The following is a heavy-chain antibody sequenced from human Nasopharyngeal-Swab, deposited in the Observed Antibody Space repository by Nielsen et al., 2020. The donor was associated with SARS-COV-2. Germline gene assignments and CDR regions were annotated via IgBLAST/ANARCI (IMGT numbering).Heavy chain of an antibody. Sequence: GESLKISCAASGFTFSSYSMNWVRQAPGKGLEWVSSISSSSSYIYYADSVKGRFIISRDNAKNSLYLQMNSLRAEDTAVYYCARVRFLEWLFPLYYYYGMDVWGQGTTVTVSS. V-gene: IGHV3-21*01. CDR3: ARVRFLEWLFPLYYYYGMDV. D-gene: IGHD3-3*01. CDR2: ISSSSSYI. J-gene: IGHJ6*02. CDR1: GFTFSSYS.